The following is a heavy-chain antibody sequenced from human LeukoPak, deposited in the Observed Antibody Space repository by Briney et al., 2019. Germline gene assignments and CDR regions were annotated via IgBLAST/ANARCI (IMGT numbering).Heavy chain of an antibody. CDR1: GFTVKSIY. D-gene: IGHD3-22*01. J-gene: IGHJ4*02. Sequence: GGSLRLSCEVSGFTVKSIYMSWVRQAPGKGLEWVSVIYSGGSTYYADSVKGRSTVSRDNSKNTLNLQMNSLRAEDTAVYYCARDTSGYYDYWGQGALVTVSS. CDR3: ARDTSGYYDY. CDR2: IYSGGST. V-gene: IGHV3-66*01.